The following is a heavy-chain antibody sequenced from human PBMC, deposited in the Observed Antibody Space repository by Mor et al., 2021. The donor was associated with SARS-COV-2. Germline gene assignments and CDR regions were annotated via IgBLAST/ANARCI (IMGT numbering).Heavy chain of an antibody. CDR1: SYG. D-gene: IGHD5-12*01. J-gene: IGHJ6*01. V-gene: IGHV3-30*18. CDR3: AKELYDSGYVDYYYYG. Sequence: SYGMHWVRQAPGKGLEWVAVISYDGSNKYYADSVKGRFTISRDNSKNTLYLQMNSLRAEDTAVYYCAKELYDSGYVDYYYYG. CDR2: ISYDGSNK.